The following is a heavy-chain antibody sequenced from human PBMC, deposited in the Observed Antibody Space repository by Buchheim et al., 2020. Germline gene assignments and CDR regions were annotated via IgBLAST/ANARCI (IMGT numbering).Heavy chain of an antibody. Sequence: QVQLQQWGAGLLKPSETMSLTCAVYGGSFSGYYWSWIRQPPGKGLEWIGEINHSGSTNYNPSLKSRVTISVDTSKNQFSLKLSSVTAADTAVYYCARNAYYYYYYGMDIWGQGTT. V-gene: IGHV4-34*01. CDR1: GGSFSGYY. CDR2: INHSGST. CDR3: ARNAYYYYYYGMDI. J-gene: IGHJ6*02.